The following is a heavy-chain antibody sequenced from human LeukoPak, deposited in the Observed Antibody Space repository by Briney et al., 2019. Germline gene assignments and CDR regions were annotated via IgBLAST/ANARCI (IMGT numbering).Heavy chain of an antibody. CDR3: ARETAIIMVRGVMDV. D-gene: IGHD3-10*01. J-gene: IGHJ6*03. V-gene: IGHV3-53*01. CDR2: IYSGGST. CDR1: GFTVSSNY. Sequence: GGSLRLSCAASGFTVSSNYMSWVRQAPGKGLEWVSVIYSGGSTYYADSVKGRFTISRDNSKNTLYLQMNSLRAEDTAVYYCARETAIIMVRGVMDVWGKGTTVTVSS.